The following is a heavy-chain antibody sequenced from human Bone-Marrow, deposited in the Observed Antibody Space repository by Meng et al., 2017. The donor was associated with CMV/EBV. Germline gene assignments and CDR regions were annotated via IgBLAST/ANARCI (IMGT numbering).Heavy chain of an antibody. Sequence: GESLKISCAASGFTFSSYWMHWVRQAPGKGLVWVSRINSDGSSTSYADSVKGRFTISRDNSKNTLYLQMNSLRAEDTAVYYCAKEEADRGGFDYWGQGTLDTVSS. CDR3: AKEEADRGGFDY. J-gene: IGHJ4*02. CDR2: INSDGSST. CDR1: GFTFSSYW. V-gene: IGHV3-74*01. D-gene: IGHD2-15*01.